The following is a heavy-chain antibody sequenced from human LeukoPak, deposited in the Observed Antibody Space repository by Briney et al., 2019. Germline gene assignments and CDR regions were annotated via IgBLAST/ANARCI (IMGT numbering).Heavy chain of an antibody. CDR2: IYYSGST. V-gene: IGHV4-39*07. CDR3: ARKGMYYYDSSPWFDP. Sequence: PSETLSPTCTVSGGSISSSSYYWGWIRQPPGKGLEWLGSIYYSGSTYYNPSHKSRVTISVDTSKNQFSLKLSSVTAADTAVYYCARKGMYYYDSSPWFDPWGQGTLVTVSS. J-gene: IGHJ5*02. CDR1: GGSISSSSYY. D-gene: IGHD3-22*01.